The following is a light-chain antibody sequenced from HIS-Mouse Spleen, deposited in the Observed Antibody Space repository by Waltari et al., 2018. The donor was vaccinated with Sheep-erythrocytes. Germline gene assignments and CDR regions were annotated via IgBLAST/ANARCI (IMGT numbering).Light chain of an antibody. CDR3: SSYTSSSTLV. CDR1: SSDLGGSHY. Sequence: QSALTQPASVSGSPGQSITISCTGTSSDLGGSHYVSWYQQHPGQAPKLMTYEVSNRPSGVSNRFSGSKSGNTASLTISGLQAEDEADYYCSSYTSSSTLVFGGGTKLTVL. V-gene: IGLV2-14*01. CDR2: EVS. J-gene: IGLJ3*02.